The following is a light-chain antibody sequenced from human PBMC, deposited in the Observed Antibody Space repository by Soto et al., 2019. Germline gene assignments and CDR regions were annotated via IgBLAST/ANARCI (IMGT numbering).Light chain of an antibody. CDR1: QSVSSN. CDR2: GAS. Sequence: EIVMTQSPATLSVSPGGRATLSCRASQSVSSNLAWYQQKPGQAPRLLIYGASTRATGFPARFSGSGSGTEFTLTIRSMQSEDFAVYYCQQYKNWPPTFGGGTKVDIK. J-gene: IGKJ4*01. CDR3: QQYKNWPPT. V-gene: IGKV3-15*01.